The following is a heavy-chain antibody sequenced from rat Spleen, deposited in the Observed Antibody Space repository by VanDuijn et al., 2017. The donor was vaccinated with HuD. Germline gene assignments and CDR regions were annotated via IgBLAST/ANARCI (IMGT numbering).Heavy chain of an antibody. CDR1: GFTFNNYG. J-gene: IGHJ2*01. CDR2: ISPSGGST. D-gene: IGHD1-1*01. CDR3: ATTPRYYSADPYYFDY. V-gene: IGHV5-19*01. Sequence: EVQLVESGGGLVQPGRSLKLSCAASGFTFNNYGMHWIRQAPTKGLEWVASISPSGGSTFYRDSVKGRFTISRDIAKNTLYLQMDSLRSEDTATYYCATTPRYYSADPYYFDYWGQGVMVTVSS.